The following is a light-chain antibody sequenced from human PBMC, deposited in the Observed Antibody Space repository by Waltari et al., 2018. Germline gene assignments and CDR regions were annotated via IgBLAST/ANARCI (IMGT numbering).Light chain of an antibody. Sequence: MVMTQSPDSLVLSLGERATISCTSSQSVLYSSNNKNYLAWYQQRPGQPPRLLIYWASTRVSGVPDRFSGSGSGTDFTLTISSLQAEDVAVYYCQQFYKTPPAFGQGTKVDLK. J-gene: IGKJ1*01. CDR1: QSVLYSSNNKNY. CDR2: WAS. V-gene: IGKV4-1*01. CDR3: QQFYKTPPA.